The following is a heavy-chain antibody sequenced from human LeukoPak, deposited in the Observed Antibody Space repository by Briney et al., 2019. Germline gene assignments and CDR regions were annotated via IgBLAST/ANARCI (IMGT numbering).Heavy chain of an antibody. Sequence: GGSLRLSCAASGFTFSSYAMSWVRQAPGKGLEWVSAISGSGGGTYYADSVKGRFTISRDNSKNTLYLQMNSLRAEDTAVYYCARAFDYYYDSSGYYPSGGYYYGMDVWGQGTTVTVSS. CDR1: GFTFSSYA. V-gene: IGHV3-23*01. D-gene: IGHD3-22*01. CDR2: ISGSGGGT. J-gene: IGHJ6*02. CDR3: ARAFDYYYDSSGYYPSGGYYYGMDV.